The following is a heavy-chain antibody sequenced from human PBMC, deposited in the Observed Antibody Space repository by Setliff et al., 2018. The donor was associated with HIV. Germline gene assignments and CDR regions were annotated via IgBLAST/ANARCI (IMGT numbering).Heavy chain of an antibody. D-gene: IGHD1-26*01. CDR2: ITHSGGT. Sequence: SETLSLTCNVYGGSFSGDSWNWIRQPPGKGLEWIGEITHSGGTKYNPSLESRVTISVDTSKNQFSLNLTSVTVADTGIYYCASPYSGSYSGFQYWGQGTLVTSPQ. CDR3: ASPYSGSYSGFQY. J-gene: IGHJ1*01. CDR1: GGSFSGDS. V-gene: IGHV4-34*01.